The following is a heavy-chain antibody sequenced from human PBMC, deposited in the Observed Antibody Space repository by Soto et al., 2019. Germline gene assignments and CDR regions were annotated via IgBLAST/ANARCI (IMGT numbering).Heavy chain of an antibody. CDR1: GFTFSSYW. V-gene: IGHV3-7*01. CDR3: ASSSSGWYDNFDY. D-gene: IGHD6-19*01. Sequence: GSLRLSCAASGFTFSSYWMSWVRQAPGKGLEWVANIKQDGSEKYYVDSVKGRFTISRDNAKNSLYLQMNSLRSEDTAVYYCASSSSGWYDNFDYWGQGTLVTVSS. CDR2: IKQDGSEK. J-gene: IGHJ4*02.